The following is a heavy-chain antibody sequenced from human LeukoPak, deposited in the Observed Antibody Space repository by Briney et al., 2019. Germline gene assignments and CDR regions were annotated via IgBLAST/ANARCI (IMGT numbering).Heavy chain of an antibody. CDR2: IKDDGSTT. CDR3: ARVQTGRWHFDY. Sequence: GGSLRLSCAASGFTFSRYWMHWVRHAPGRGLVWVSRIKDDGSTTLYAHSVKGRFTIPRDNAKNTLYLQMSSLRAEDTAVYYCARVQTGRWHFDYWGQGTLATVSS. D-gene: IGHD2-15*01. V-gene: IGHV3-74*01. CDR1: GFTFSRYW. J-gene: IGHJ4*02.